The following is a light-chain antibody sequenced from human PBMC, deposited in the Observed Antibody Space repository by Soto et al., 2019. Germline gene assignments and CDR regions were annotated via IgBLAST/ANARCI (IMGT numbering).Light chain of an antibody. CDR3: QQGYSCPLT. Sequence: DIVMTQSPATLSLSPGERAAITCRASQSINSELAWYQQKPGHPPRLLIYDASTRATGVPARFTGSESGSEFTLTISGLQSEDFAVYYCQQGYSCPLTLGQRTRLEI. V-gene: IGKV3-15*01. CDR1: QSINSE. J-gene: IGKJ2*01. CDR2: DAS.